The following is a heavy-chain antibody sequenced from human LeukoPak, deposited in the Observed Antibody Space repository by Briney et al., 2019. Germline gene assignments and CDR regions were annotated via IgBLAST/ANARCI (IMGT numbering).Heavy chain of an antibody. D-gene: IGHD3-3*01. CDR2: IIPIFGTA. J-gene: IGHJ4*02. V-gene: IGHV1-69*06. CDR3: ARGQDDFWSGYYDY. Sequence: EASVKVSCKASGGTFSSYAISWVRQAPGQGLEWMGGIIPIFGTANYAQKFQGRVTITADKSTSTAYMELSSLRSEDTAVYYCARGQDDFWSGYYDYWGQGTLVTVSS. CDR1: GGTFSSYA.